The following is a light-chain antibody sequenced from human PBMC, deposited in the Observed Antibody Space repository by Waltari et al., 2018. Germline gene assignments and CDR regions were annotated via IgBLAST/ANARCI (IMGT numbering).Light chain of an antibody. CDR2: DAS. CDR1: QSVNGD. J-gene: IGKJ4*01. V-gene: IGKV3-15*01. Sequence: EVVMTQSPATLSVSPGERATLSCRASQSVNGDLAWYQQRPGQAPRLLIHDASTRATCSPVRFSGSGAGTECTLTISSLQSEDSAIYCCQQYKNWPPTFGGGTKVEIK. CDR3: QQYKNWPPT.